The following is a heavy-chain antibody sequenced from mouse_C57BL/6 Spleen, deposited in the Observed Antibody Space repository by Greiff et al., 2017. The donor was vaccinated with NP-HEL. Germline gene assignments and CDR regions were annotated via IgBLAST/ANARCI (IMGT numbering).Heavy chain of an antibody. V-gene: IGHV1-64*01. CDR3: ATTEGWFAY. CDR1: GYTFTSYW. Sequence: QVQLQQSGAELVKPGASVKLSCKASGYTFTSYWMHWVKQRPGQGLEWIGMIHPNSGSTNYNEKFKSKATLTVDKSSSTAYMQLRCLISEDSALFYCATTEGWFAYWGQGTRVTVAA. CDR2: IHPNSGST. J-gene: IGHJ3*01. D-gene: IGHD1-1*01.